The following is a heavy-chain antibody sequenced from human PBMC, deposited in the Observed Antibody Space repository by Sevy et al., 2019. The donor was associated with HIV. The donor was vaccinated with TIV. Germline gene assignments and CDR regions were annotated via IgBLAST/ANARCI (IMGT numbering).Heavy chain of an antibody. V-gene: IGHV3-48*03. CDR3: ATDAPGSSIVDY. CDR2: ISSTGSTI. Sequence: GGSLRLSCAASGFTFSSYEMNWVRQAPGKGLEWVSYISSTGSTIYYADSVKGRFTISRDNAKNSLYLQMSSLRAEETAVYYCATDAPGSSIVDYWGQGTLVTVSS. J-gene: IGHJ4*02. CDR1: GFTFSSYE. D-gene: IGHD6-13*01.